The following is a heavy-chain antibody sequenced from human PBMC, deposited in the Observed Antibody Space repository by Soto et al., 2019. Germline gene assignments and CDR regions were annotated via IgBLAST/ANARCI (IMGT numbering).Heavy chain of an antibody. Sequence: ASVKVSCKASGGTFSSYAISWVRQAPGQGLEWMGGIIPIFGTANYAQKFQGRVTITADESTSTAYMELSSLRSEDTAVYYCARAQLRYFGSNAFDIWGQGSMVIVSS. J-gene: IGHJ3*02. CDR3: ARAQLRYFGSNAFDI. V-gene: IGHV1-69*13. D-gene: IGHD3-9*01. CDR1: GGTFSSYA. CDR2: IIPIFGTA.